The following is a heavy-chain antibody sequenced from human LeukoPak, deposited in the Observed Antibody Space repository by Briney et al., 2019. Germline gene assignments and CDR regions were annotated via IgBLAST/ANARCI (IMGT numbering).Heavy chain of an antibody. J-gene: IGHJ4*02. CDR3: ARGYYDSSGYYYFDY. CDR2: IYYSGST. V-gene: IGHV4-31*03. D-gene: IGHD3-22*01. Sequence: MSSETLSLTCTVSGGSISSGGYYWSWIRQHPGKGLEWIGYIYYSGSTYYNPFLKSRVTISVDTSKNQFSLKLSSATAADTAVYYCARGYYDSSGYYYFDYWGQGTLVTVSS. CDR1: GGSISSGGYY.